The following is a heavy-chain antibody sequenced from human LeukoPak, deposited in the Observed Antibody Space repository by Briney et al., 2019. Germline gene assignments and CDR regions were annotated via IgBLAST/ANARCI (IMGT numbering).Heavy chain of an antibody. CDR2: ISYDGSNK. V-gene: IGHV3-30-3*01. CDR3: ARSGVTDRYCSSTSCYFI. D-gene: IGHD2-2*01. CDR1: GFTFSDYA. Sequence: GGSLRLSCAAPGFTFSDYAMTWVRQAPGKGLEWVAVISYDGSNKYYADSVKGRFTISRDNSKNTLYLQMNSLRAEDTAVYYCARSGVTDRYCSSTSCYFIWGQGTMVTVSS. J-gene: IGHJ3*02.